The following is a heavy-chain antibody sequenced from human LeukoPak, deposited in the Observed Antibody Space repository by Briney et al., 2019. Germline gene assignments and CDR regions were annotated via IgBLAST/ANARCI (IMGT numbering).Heavy chain of an antibody. Sequence: GGSLRLSCAASGFTFSSYGMHWVRQAPGKGLEWVAFIRYDGSNKYYADSVKGRFTISRDNSKNTLYLQMNSLRAEDTAVYYCAKTSLYDSSGYIDYWGQRTLVTVSS. CDR1: GFTFSSYG. CDR3: AKTSLYDSSGYIDY. V-gene: IGHV3-30*02. CDR2: IRYDGSNK. J-gene: IGHJ4*02. D-gene: IGHD3-22*01.